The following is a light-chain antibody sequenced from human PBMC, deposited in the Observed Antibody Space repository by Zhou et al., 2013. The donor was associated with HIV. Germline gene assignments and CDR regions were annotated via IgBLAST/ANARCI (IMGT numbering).Light chain of an antibody. CDR2: KAS. CDR3: QQYNSYQCS. CDR1: QNINSW. Sequence: DIQMTQSPSTLSASVGDRVTITCRASQNINSWLAWYQQKPGKAPKLLIYKASSLKSGVPSRFSGSGSGTEFTLTISSLQPDDFATYYCQQYNSYQCSFGQGTKVEIK. V-gene: IGKV1-5*03. J-gene: IGKJ2*04.